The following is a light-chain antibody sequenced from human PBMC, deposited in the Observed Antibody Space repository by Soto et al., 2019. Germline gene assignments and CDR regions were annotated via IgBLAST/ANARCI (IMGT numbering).Light chain of an antibody. Sequence: PGERVTLSCRASQSVSSSYLTWYQHKLGQAPRPLIYEASDRATGIPARLSGSGSGTDFTLIISSLEPEDLAVYYCQQGSTWPWTFGQGTKVDIK. CDR3: QQGSTWPWT. J-gene: IGKJ1*01. CDR2: EAS. CDR1: QSVSSSY. V-gene: IGKV3-11*01.